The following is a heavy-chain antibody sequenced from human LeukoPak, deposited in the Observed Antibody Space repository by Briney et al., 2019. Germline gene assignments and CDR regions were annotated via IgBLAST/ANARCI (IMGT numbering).Heavy chain of an antibody. J-gene: IGHJ3*01. CDR3: ARPDSNHCYGALGFDF. Sequence: SETLSLTCTVYGASMTSYYWSWIRQPPGKGLEWIGYIFHSGDTEYNPSVKSRVTMLIDTSKNQFSLNLTSATAADTAVYYCARPDSNHCYGALGFDFWGPGTMVTVSS. D-gene: IGHD3-16*01. CDR2: IFHSGDT. CDR1: GASMTSYY. V-gene: IGHV4-59*08.